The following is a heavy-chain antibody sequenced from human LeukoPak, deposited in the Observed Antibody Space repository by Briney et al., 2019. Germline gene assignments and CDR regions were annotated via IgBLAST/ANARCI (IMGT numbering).Heavy chain of an antibody. CDR1: GGSISSGSYY. CDR2: IYTSGST. Sequence: PSQTLSLTCTVSGGSISSGSYYWSWIRQPAGKGLEWIGRIYTSGSTNYNPSLKSRVTISVDTSKNQSSLKLSSVTAADTAVYYCARDSGIAVAGFNWFDPWGQGTLVTVSS. V-gene: IGHV4-61*02. J-gene: IGHJ5*02. D-gene: IGHD6-19*01. CDR3: ARDSGIAVAGFNWFDP.